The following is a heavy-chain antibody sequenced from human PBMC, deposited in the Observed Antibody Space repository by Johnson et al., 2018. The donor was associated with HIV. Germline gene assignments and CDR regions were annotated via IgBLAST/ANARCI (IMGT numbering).Heavy chain of an antibody. J-gene: IGHJ3*02. CDR1: GFSVSSKY. Sequence: VQLVESGGGLIQLGGSLRLSCAASGFSVSSKYMSWVRQAPGEGLEWVSVVSATGDSTYYADSVKGRFTISRDNSKNTLYVQMNSLRAEDTAVYFCARDRRYYDSSGYYHDAFDIWGQGTMVTVSS. CDR3: ARDRRYYDSSGYYHDAFDI. V-gene: IGHV3-53*01. CDR2: SATGDST. D-gene: IGHD3-22*01.